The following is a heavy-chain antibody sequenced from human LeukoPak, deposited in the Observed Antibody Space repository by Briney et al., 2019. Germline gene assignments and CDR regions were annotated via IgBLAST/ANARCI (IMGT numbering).Heavy chain of an antibody. CDR1: GFTFSSYS. CDR2: ISSSSSYI. Sequence: PGGSLSLSCAASGFTFSSYSMTWVRKAPGKGLEWVSSISSSSSYIYYADSVKGRFTISRDNAKNSLYLQMNSLRAEDTAVYYCARDLSLRWFGELLYDYWGQGTLVTVSS. V-gene: IGHV3-21*01. J-gene: IGHJ4*02. D-gene: IGHD3-10*01. CDR3: ARDLSLRWFGELLYDY.